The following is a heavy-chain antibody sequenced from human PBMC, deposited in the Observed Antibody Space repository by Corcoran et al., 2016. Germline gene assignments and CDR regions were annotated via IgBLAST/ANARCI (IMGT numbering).Heavy chain of an antibody. CDR1: GGSISSYY. CDR3: ARAQYYYDSSGHQGPFDY. D-gene: IGHD3-22*01. CDR2: IYYSGST. V-gene: IGHV4-59*01. Sequence: QVQLQESGPGLVKPSETLSLTCTVSGGSISSYYWSWIRQPPGKGLEWIGYIYYSGSTNYNPSLKSRVTISVDTSKNQFSLKLSSVTAADTAVYYCARAQYYYDSSGHQGPFDYWGQGTLVTVSS. J-gene: IGHJ4*02.